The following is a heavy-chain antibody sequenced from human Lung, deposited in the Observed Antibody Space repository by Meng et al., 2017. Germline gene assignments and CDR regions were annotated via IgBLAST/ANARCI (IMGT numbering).Heavy chain of an antibody. J-gene: IGHJ4*02. CDR3: ARGPTTMAHDFDY. Sequence: GSLRLSCVVSGGSSSDYYCSWIRQPPGKGLEWIGEINHIGSTNYNPSLESRATISVDTSQNNLSLKLSSVTAADSAVYYCARGPTTMAHDFDYWGQGTLVTVSS. D-gene: IGHD4-11*01. V-gene: IGHV4-34*01. CDR1: GGSSSDYY. CDR2: INHIGST.